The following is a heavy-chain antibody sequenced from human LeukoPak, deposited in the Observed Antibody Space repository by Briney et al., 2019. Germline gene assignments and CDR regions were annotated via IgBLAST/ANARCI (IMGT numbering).Heavy chain of an antibody. V-gene: IGHV1-69*04. CDR1: GGTFSSYA. CDR3: ARGPRNDP. D-gene: IGHD1-14*01. Sequence: SVKVSCKASGGTFSSYAISWVRQAPGQGLEWMGRIIPILGIANYAQKFQGRVTITADKSTSTAYMELSSLRSEDTAVYFCARGPRNDPWGQGTLVTVSS. CDR2: IIPILGIA. J-gene: IGHJ5*02.